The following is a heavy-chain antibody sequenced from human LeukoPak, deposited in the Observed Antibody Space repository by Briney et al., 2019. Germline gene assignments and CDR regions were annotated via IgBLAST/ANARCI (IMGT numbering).Heavy chain of an antibody. V-gene: IGHV1-46*01. CDR1: GYTFTSYG. Sequence: ASVKVSCKASGYTFTSYGISWVRQAPGQGLEWMGIINPSGGSTSYAQKFQGRVTMTRDTSTSTVYMELSSLRSEDTAVYYCARDTGIAVAGTRGRAFDYWGQGTLVTVSS. CDR3: ARDTGIAVAGTRGRAFDY. CDR2: INPSGGST. J-gene: IGHJ4*02. D-gene: IGHD6-19*01.